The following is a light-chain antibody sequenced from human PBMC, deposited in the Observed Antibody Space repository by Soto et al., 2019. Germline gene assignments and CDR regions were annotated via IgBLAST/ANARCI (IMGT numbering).Light chain of an antibody. V-gene: IGKV3-15*01. CDR2: GAS. J-gene: IGKJ5*01. CDR3: QQYNNWPPIT. CDR1: QSIYSN. Sequence: EIVMTQSPATLSVSPGGRATLSCRASQSIYSNLAWYQQKPGQAPRLLIYGASTRATGIPARFSGSGSETEFTLTISTLQSEDFAVYYCQQYNNWPPITFGQGTRLEIK.